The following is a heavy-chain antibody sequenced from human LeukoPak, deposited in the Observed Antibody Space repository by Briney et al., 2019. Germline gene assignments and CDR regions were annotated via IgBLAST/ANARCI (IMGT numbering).Heavy chain of an antibody. CDR2: MNPNSGNT. CDR1: GYTFTSYD. D-gene: IGHD3-16*01. V-gene: IGHV1-8*01. CDR3: ARAVGGANYYYYYMDV. Sequence: ASVKVSCKASGYTFTSYDINWVRQATGQGLEWMGWMNPNSGNTGYAQKFQGRVTMTRNTSISTAYMELSSLRSEDTAMYYCARAVGGANYYYYYMDVWGKGTTVTVSS. J-gene: IGHJ6*03.